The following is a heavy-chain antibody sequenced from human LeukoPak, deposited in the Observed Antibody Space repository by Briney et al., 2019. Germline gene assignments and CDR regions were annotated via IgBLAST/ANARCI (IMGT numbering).Heavy chain of an antibody. Sequence: PGGSLRLSCAASGFTFSSYGMHWVRQAPGKGLEWVAVIWYDGSNKYYADSVKGRFTISRDNSKNTLYLQMNSLRAEDTAVYYCARAITMIVVVGFGYWGQGTLVTVSS. CDR1: GFTFSSYG. CDR3: ARAITMIVVVGFGY. J-gene: IGHJ4*02. CDR2: IWYDGSNK. D-gene: IGHD3-22*01. V-gene: IGHV3-33*01.